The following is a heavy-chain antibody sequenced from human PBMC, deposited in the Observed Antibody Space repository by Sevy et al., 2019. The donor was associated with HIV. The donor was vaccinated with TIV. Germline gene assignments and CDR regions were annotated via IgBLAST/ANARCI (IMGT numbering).Heavy chain of an antibody. J-gene: IGHJ4*02. Sequence: ASVKVSCNVSGYTLSQISMHWVRQAPGKGLEWMGSFGPEDGETIYAQKFQARVTMTEDTSTDTAYMELSSLRSDDTAVYYCATTKDYYDSSGSPFDSWGQRTLVTVSS. CDR2: FGPEDGET. CDR3: ATTKDYYDSSGSPFDS. V-gene: IGHV1-24*01. D-gene: IGHD3-22*01. CDR1: GYTLSQIS.